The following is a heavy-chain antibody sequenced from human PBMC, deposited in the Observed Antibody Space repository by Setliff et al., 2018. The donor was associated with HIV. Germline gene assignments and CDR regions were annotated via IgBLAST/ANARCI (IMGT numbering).Heavy chain of an antibody. J-gene: IGHJ4*02. Sequence: PSETLSLTCTVSGDSISSDDHYWSWIRQAPGKGLEWIGCIYYSGSAYYNPSLQRRVTISVDTSKTKVSLKLNSMTAAGTSVYFCVRGPHWLVQKGRVYYFDYWGQGTLVTVSS. CDR2: IYYSGSA. CDR3: VRGPHWLVQKGRVYYFDY. D-gene: IGHD6-19*01. CDR1: GDSISSDDHY. V-gene: IGHV4-30-4*08.